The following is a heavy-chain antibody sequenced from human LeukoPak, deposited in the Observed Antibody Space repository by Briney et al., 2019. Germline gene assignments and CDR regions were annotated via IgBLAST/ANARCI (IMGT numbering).Heavy chain of an antibody. D-gene: IGHD3-3*01. CDR1: GFTFSSYA. CDR2: ISGSGGST. J-gene: IGHJ4*02. Sequence: GGSLRLSRAASGFTFSSYAMSWVRQAPGKGLEWVSAISGSGGSTYYADSVKGRFTISRDNSKNTLYLQMNSLRAEDTAVYYCAKGYHYDFWSGYNYWGQGTLVTVSS. CDR3: AKGYHYDFWSGYNY. V-gene: IGHV3-23*01.